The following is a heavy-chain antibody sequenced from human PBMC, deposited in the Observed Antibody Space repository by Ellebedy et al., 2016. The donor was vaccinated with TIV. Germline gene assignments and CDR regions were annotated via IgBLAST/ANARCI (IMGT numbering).Heavy chain of an antibody. CDR1: GGTFSSYA. CDR2: ISAYNGNT. CDR3: ARVVGANYYYYGMDV. V-gene: IGHV1-18*01. D-gene: IGHD1-26*01. J-gene: IGHJ6*02. Sequence: ASVKVSCXASGGTFSSYAISWVRQAPGQGLEWMGWISAYNGNTNYAQKLQGRVTMTTDTSTSTAYMELRSLRSDDTAVYYCARVVGANYYYYGMDVWGQGTTVTVSS.